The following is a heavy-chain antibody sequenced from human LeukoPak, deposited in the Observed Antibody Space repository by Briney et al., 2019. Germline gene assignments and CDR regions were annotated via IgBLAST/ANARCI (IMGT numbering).Heavy chain of an antibody. D-gene: IGHD4-17*01. CDR2: IWYDGSNK. Sequence: PGRSLRLSCAASGFTFSSYGMHWVRQAPGKGLEWVAVIWYDGSNKYYADSVKGRFTISRDNSKNTLYLQMNSLRAEDTAVYYCASLLGVTTDFDYWGQGTLVTVSS. CDR3: ASLLGVTTDFDY. CDR1: GFTFSSYG. V-gene: IGHV3-33*01. J-gene: IGHJ4*02.